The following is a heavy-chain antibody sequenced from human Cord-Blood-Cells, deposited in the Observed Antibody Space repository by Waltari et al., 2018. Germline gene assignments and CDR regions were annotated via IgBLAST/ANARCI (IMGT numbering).Heavy chain of an antibody. CDR2: ISWDGGST. J-gene: IGHJ4*02. V-gene: IGHV3-43*01. CDR1: GFTFDDYT. D-gene: IGHD7-27*01. CDR3: AKERTGDLDY. Sequence: EVQLVESGGVVVQPGGSLRLSCTASGFTFDDYTMNWVRQAPGKGLEWVSLISWDGGSTYYADSVKGRFTISRDNSKNSLYLQMNSLRTEDTALYYCAKERTGDLDYWGQGTLVTVSS.